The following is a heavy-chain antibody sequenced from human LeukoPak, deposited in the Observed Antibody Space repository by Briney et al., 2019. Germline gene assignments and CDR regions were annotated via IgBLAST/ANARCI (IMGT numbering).Heavy chain of an antibody. Sequence: ASVKVSCKASGYTFTSYAMNWVRQAPGQGLEWMGWINTSTGYPTYAQGFTGRFVFSLDTSVSTTYLQISSLKAEDTAVYYCASANFLHRPYYFDYWGQGTRVTVSS. J-gene: IGHJ4*02. CDR3: ASANFLHRPYYFDY. CDR1: GYTFTSYA. V-gene: IGHV7-4-1*02. CDR2: INTSTGYP.